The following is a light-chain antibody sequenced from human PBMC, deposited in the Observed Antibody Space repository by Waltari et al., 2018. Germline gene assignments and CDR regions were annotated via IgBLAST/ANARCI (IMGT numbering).Light chain of an antibody. CDR1: QSISNNY. Sequence: EIVLTPSPGTLSLSPGERATLSCRASQSISNNYVGWYQQHPGQAPRPLIYSASRRATGIPDRFSGSGSGTDFTLTITRLEPEDFAVYYCQQYGGSPRTFGQGTRVDVK. J-gene: IGKJ1*01. CDR3: QQYGGSPRT. CDR2: SAS. V-gene: IGKV3-20*01.